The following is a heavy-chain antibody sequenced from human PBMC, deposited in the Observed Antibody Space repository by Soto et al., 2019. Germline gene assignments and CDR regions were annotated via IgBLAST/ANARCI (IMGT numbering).Heavy chain of an antibody. J-gene: IGHJ4*02. CDR1: GFTFSNYG. V-gene: IGHV3-23*01. CDR2: LLEFGTNT. CDR3: AKKSGVGATWYFDY. Sequence: EVQLLESGGGLVQPGGSLRLSCAASGFTFSNYGMSWVRQPPGKGLEWVSALLEFGTNTYYADSVKGRFTISRDNSKNTLFLQINNLRAGDTAVYYCAKKSGVGATWYFDYWGQGTLVTVSS. D-gene: IGHD1-26*01.